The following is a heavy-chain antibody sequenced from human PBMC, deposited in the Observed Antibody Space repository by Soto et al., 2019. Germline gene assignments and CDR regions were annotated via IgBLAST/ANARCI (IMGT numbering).Heavy chain of an antibody. CDR3: ARGDPYCGGGTCHPHWFDP. V-gene: IGHV3-7*01. J-gene: IGHJ5*02. CDR1: GFTFSSYW. CDR2: IKQDGGEK. D-gene: IGHD2-15*01. Sequence: GSLRLACASSGFTFSSYWLSWVRQAPGKGLEWVANIKQDGGEKYYADSVKGRFTISRDNAKNSLYLQMNSLRAEDTAVYYCARGDPYCGGGTCHPHWFDPCGQGTLVTVSS.